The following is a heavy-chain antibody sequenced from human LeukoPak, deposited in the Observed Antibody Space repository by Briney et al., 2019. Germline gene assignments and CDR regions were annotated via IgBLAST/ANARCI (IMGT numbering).Heavy chain of an antibody. Sequence: RPGGSLRLSCAASGFTFSIYGMHWVRQAPGKGLEWVALLAGDGVNIFYAYSVKGRFTISRDNSKNTLYLQMSSLRPEDTAVYYCAKAAVYSNRWTPFDDWGQGTLVTVSS. J-gene: IGHJ4*02. D-gene: IGHD2/OR15-2a*01. V-gene: IGHV3-30*02. CDR2: LAGDGVNI. CDR3: AKAAVYSNRWTPFDD. CDR1: GFTFSIYG.